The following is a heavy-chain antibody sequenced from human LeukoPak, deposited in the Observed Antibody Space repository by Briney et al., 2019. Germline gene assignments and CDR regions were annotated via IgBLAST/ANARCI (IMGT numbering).Heavy chain of an antibody. J-gene: IGHJ4*02. CDR3: AKDPYSGSYYDY. Sequence: GGSLRLSCAASKFTFSSYAMSWVRQAPGKGLEWVSTISGSGDSTYYADSVKGRFTISRDNSKNTLYLQMNSLRAEDTAVYYCAKDPYSGSYYDYWGQGTLVTVSS. V-gene: IGHV3-23*01. CDR2: ISGSGDST. CDR1: KFTFSSYA. D-gene: IGHD1-26*01.